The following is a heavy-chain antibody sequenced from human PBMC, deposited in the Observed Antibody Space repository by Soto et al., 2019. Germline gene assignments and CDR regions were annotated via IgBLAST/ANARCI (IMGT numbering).Heavy chain of an antibody. CDR1: GFTFSSYA. Sequence: PGGSLRLSCAASGFTFSSYAMSLVRQAPGKGLEWVSAISGSGGSTYYADSVKGRFTISRDNSKNTLYLQMNSLRAEDTAVYYCAKVGPIFGVVKSSYFDYWGQGNLVPVSS. J-gene: IGHJ4*02. CDR2: ISGSGGST. CDR3: AKVGPIFGVVKSSYFDY. D-gene: IGHD3-3*01. V-gene: IGHV3-23*01.